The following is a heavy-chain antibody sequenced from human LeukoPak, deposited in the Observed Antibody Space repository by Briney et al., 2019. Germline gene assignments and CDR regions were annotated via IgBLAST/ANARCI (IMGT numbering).Heavy chain of an antibody. V-gene: IGHV3-11*01. CDR1: GFTFSDYY. CDR2: ISSSGSTI. J-gene: IGHJ4*02. CDR3: ARGPRYDFWSGYYHPYFDY. D-gene: IGHD3-3*01. Sequence: GGSLRLSCAASGFTFSDYYMSWIRQAPGKGLEWVSYISSSGSTIYYADSVKGRFTISRDNAKNSLYLQMNSLRAEDTAVYYCARGPRYDFWSGYYHPYFDYWGQGTLVTVSS.